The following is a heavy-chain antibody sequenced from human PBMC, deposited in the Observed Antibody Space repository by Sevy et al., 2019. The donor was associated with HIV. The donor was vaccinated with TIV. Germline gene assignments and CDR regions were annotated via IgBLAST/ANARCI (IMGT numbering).Heavy chain of an antibody. CDR3: ASSPSGELSFDY. Sequence: GGSLRLSCAASGFTFSSYVMSWDRQAPGGGLEWVSGIIGRGDSTYYADSVKGRFTISRDNAKNSLYLQMNSLRAEDTAVYYCASSPSGELSFDYWGQRTLVTVSS. D-gene: IGHD3-10*01. J-gene: IGHJ4*02. V-gene: IGHV3-23*01. CDR2: IIGRGDST. CDR1: GFTFSSYV.